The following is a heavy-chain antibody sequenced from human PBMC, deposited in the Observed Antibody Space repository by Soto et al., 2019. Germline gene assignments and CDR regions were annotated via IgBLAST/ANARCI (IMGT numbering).Heavy chain of an antibody. V-gene: IGHV3-74*01. Sequence: VHLVESGGGLVQPGGSLRLSCAASGFTFGNSWMHWVRQTPGKGLVWLSHIRPDGSTTRDADSVQGRFITSRDNARSTLYLHMNSLRAEDTAVYFCTRDNNFSYDYWGQGILVTVSS. CDR2: IRPDGSTT. CDR1: GFTFGNSW. J-gene: IGHJ4*02. CDR3: TRDNNFSYDY. D-gene: IGHD1-1*01.